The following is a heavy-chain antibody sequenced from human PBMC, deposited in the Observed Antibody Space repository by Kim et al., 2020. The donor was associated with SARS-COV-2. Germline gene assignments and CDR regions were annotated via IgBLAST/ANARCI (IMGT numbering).Heavy chain of an antibody. CDR2: ISSSGSTI. V-gene: IGHV3-48*03. D-gene: IGHD5-18*01. CDR3: ARPKGDVQLWSGDAFDI. CDR1: GFTFSSYE. Sequence: GGSLRLSCAASGFTFSSYEMNWVRQAPGKGLEWVSYISSSGSTIYYADSVKGRFTISRDNAKNSLYLQMNSLRAEDTAVYYCARPKGDVQLWSGDAFDIWGQGTMVTVSS. J-gene: IGHJ3*02.